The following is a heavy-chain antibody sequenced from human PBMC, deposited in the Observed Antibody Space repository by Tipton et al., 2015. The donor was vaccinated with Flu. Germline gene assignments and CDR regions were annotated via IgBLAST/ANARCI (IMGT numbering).Heavy chain of an antibody. D-gene: IGHD6-6*01. V-gene: IGHV4-4*07. J-gene: IGHJ2*01. Sequence: LRLSCTVSGDSISTYYWSWIRQPAGKGLEWIGRIYTSGNNNYNPSLKSRVTMSVDTSNNQVSLKLNSVTAADTAVYYCARDSRSSPPWYFDVWGRGTLVTVSS. CDR2: IYTSGNN. CDR1: GDSISTYY. CDR3: ARDSRSSPPWYFDV.